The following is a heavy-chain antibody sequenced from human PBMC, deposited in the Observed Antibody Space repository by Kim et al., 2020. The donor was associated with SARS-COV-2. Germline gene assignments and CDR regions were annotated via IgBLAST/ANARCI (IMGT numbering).Heavy chain of an antibody. V-gene: IGHV4-59*01. Sequence: SETLSLTCTVSGGSISSYSWSWIRQSPGRGLEWIGDIFKSGSTSYSPSLRGRVTVFADMSKNQFSLKLRSVTAADTAVYYCARLNDVGCGGDCYPWFGPWGPEILVTVSS. J-gene: IGHJ5*02. CDR1: GGSISSYS. D-gene: IGHD2-21*01. CDR3: ARLNDVGCGGDCYPWFGP. CDR2: IFKSGST.